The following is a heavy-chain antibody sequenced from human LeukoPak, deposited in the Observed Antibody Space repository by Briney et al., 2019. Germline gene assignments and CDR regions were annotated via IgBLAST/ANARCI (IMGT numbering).Heavy chain of an antibody. V-gene: IGHV4-4*07. CDR2: IYTSGST. CDR1: GGSISSYY. J-gene: IGHJ4*02. Sequence: PSETLSLTYTVSGGSISSYYWSWIRQPAGKGLEWIGRIYTSGSTNYNPSLKSRVTMSVDTSKNQFSLKLSSVTAADTAVYYCAREMYYYDSSGYYRNDYWGQGTLVTVSS. D-gene: IGHD3-22*01. CDR3: AREMYYYDSSGYYRNDY.